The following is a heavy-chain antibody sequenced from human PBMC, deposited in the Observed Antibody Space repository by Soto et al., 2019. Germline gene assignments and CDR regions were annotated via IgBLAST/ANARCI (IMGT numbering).Heavy chain of an antibody. CDR1: GGSFSGYY. Sequence: QVQLQQWGAGLLKPSETLSLTCAVYGGSFSGYYWSWIRQPPGKGLEWIGEINHSGSTNYNPSLRTRVTIAVDTSKNQFSLKLSSVPAADTAVYYCARGRGVVTASRRPSDYWGQGTLVTVSS. CDR3: ARGRGVVTASRRPSDY. D-gene: IGHD2-21*02. V-gene: IGHV4-34*01. J-gene: IGHJ4*02. CDR2: INHSGST.